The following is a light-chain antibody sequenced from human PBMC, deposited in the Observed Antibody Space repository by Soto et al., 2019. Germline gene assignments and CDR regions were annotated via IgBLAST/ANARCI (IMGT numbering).Light chain of an antibody. V-gene: IGKV3-11*01. CDR2: DAS. CDR1: QSVSSY. J-gene: IGKJ4*01. CDR3: QQRSKWPLT. Sequence: EIVLTQSPATLSLSPGERATLSCRASQSVSSYLAWYQQKPGQAPRLLIYDASNRATGIPARFSGSGCGTDFTLTISSLEPEDFAVYYCQQRSKWPLTFGGGTKVETK.